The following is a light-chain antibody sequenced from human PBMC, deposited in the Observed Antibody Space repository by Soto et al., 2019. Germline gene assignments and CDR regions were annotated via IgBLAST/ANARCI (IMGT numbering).Light chain of an antibody. CDR1: SSNIGAGYD. CDR2: GNS. Sequence: QSALTQPPSVSGAPGQRVTISCTGSSSNIGAGYDVHWYQQLPGTAPKLLIYGNSNRPSGVPDRFSGSKSGTSASLAITGLHAEDYAHYYSQPYDSRLSAYLFAGGTKLTVL. CDR3: QPYDSRLSAYL. J-gene: IGLJ2*01. V-gene: IGLV1-40*01.